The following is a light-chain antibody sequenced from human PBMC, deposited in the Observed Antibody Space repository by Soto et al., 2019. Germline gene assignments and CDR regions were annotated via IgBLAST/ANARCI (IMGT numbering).Light chain of an antibody. J-gene: IGLJ2*01. CDR2: DNN. CDR1: SSNIGTND. Sequence: QSVLTQPPSVSAAPGQKVTISCSGSSSNIGTNDVSWYQQFPGRAPKLLIYDNNKRVSGIPDRFSGSKSGTSVTLGITGLQTGDEADYYCGTWDGGLSAVVFGGGTKVTVL. V-gene: IGLV1-51*01. CDR3: GTWDGGLSAVV.